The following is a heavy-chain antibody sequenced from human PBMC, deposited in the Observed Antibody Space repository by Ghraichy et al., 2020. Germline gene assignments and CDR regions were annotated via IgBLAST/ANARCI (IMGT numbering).Heavy chain of an antibody. V-gene: IGHV3-49*04. CDR2: IRSKAYGGTT. CDR3: TRDAIKYYGMDV. J-gene: IGHJ6*02. Sequence: GGSLRLSCTASGFTFGDYAMSWVRQAPGKGLEWVGFIRSKAYGGTTEYAASVKGRFTISRDDSKSIAYLQMNSLKTEDTAVYYCTRDAIKYYGMDVWGQGTTVTVS. CDR1: GFTFGDYA.